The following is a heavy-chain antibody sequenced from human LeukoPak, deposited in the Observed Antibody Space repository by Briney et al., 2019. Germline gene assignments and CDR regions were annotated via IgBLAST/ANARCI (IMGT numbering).Heavy chain of an antibody. CDR2: INWNGGST. Sequence: GGSLRLSCAASGFTFDDYGMSWVRQAPGKGLEWVSGINWNGGSTGYADSVKGRFTISRDNAKNSLYLQMNSLRAEDTALYYCAKSGTDRWDYYYYYMDVWGTGTTVTVSS. CDR3: AKSGTDRWDYYYYYMDV. CDR1: GFTFDDYG. V-gene: IGHV3-20*04. D-gene: IGHD5-24*01. J-gene: IGHJ6*03.